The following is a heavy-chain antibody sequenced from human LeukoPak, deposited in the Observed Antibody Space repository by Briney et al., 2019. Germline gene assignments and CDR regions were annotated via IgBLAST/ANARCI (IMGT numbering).Heavy chain of an antibody. CDR2: IYYSGST. Sequence: SETLSLTCTVSGGSISSSSYHWGWIRQPPGKGLEWIGSIYYSGSTYYNPSLKSRVTISVDTSKNQFSLKLSSVTAADTAVYYCARDHYGEYYYYGMDVWGQGTTVTVSS. V-gene: IGHV4-39*07. D-gene: IGHD4-17*01. CDR3: ARDHYGEYYYYGMDV. CDR1: GGSISSSSYH. J-gene: IGHJ6*02.